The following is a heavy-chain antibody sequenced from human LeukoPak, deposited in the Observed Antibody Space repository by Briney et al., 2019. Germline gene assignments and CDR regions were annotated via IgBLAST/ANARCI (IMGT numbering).Heavy chain of an antibody. D-gene: IGHD4-17*01. V-gene: IGHV3-53*01. CDR2: IYSGGST. CDR1: GFTVSSNY. CDR3: ARAQSVNPRMVDS. J-gene: IGHJ4*02. Sequence: GGSLRLSCAASGFTVSSNYMSWVRQAPGKGLEWVSVIYSGGSTYYADSVKGRCTISRDNSKNKLYLQMNSLRAEDTAVYYCARAQSVNPRMVDSSGQATLASVSS.